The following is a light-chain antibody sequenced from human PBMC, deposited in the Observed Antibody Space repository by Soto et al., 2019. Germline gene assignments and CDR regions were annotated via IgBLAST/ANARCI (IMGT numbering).Light chain of an antibody. CDR1: QRIGKY. CDR3: QQTYNTPLT. Sequence: DIQMTQSPSSLSASVGDRVTITCRASQRIGKYLSWFQQTPGNAPKLLIYAASGLQSGVPSRFSGSGSGTDFTLTINSLQREDFATYYCQQTYNTPLTFGGGTKVDIK. V-gene: IGKV1-39*01. J-gene: IGKJ4*01. CDR2: AAS.